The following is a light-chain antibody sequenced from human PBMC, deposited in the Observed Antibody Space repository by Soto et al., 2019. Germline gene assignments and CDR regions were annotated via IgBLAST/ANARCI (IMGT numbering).Light chain of an antibody. CDR3: QTWGTGVNWV. CDR2: LNSDGSH. CDR1: SGHSSYA. Sequence: QSVLTQSPSASASLGASVRLTCTLSSGHSSYAIAWHQQQPEKGPRYLMKLNSDGSHFKGDGIPDRFSGSSSGAERYLTISSLQFGDEADYYCQTWGTGVNWVFGGGTKLTVL. J-gene: IGLJ3*02. V-gene: IGLV4-69*01.